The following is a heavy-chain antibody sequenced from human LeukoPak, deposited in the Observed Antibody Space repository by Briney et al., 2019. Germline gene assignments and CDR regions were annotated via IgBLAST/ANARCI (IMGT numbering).Heavy chain of an antibody. CDR3: ATCSSGWYNAFDI. V-gene: IGHV3-7*01. CDR2: IKQDGSEK. Sequence: GGSLRLSSAASGFTFSSLWLSWVRQAPGKVLEWVANIKQDGSEKSYVDSVKGRFTVSRDNAKNSPYLQMHSLGAEDTAVYYCATCSSGWYNAFDIWGQGTMVTVSS. J-gene: IGHJ3*02. D-gene: IGHD6-19*01. CDR1: GFTFSSLW.